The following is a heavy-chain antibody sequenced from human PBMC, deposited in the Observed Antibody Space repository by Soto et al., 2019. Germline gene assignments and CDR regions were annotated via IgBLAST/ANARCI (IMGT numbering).Heavy chain of an antibody. CDR3: ARVVPAAIQELWLREYYYYRMDV. CDR2: INSDGSST. CDR1: GFTFSSYW. V-gene: IGHV3-74*01. D-gene: IGHD2-2*02. Sequence: PGGSLRLSCAASGFTFSSYWMHWVRQAPGKXLVWVSRINSDGSSTSYADSVKGRFTISRDNAKNTLYLQMNSLRAEDTAVYYCARVVPAAIQELWLREYYYYRMDVWGQGTTFTASS. J-gene: IGHJ6*02.